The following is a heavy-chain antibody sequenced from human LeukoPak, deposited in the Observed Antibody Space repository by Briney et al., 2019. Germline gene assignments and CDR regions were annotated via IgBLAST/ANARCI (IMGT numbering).Heavy chain of an antibody. D-gene: IGHD5-12*01. Sequence: GGSLRLSCAASGFTFTSYSMNWVRQAPGKGLEWVSSITSTSSYIYYADSVKGRFAISRDNAKNSLYLQMNSLRAEDTAVYYCARGSTYGYSGYFDYWGQGTLVTVSS. V-gene: IGHV3-21*01. J-gene: IGHJ4*02. CDR3: ARGSTYGYSGYFDY. CDR1: GFTFTSYS. CDR2: ITSTSSYI.